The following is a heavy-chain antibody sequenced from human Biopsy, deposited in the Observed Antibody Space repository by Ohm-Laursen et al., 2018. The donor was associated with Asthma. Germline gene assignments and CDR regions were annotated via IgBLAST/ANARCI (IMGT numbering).Heavy chain of an antibody. CDR3: AKRRGYSGHDNDY. Sequence: SLRLPCAATGFTLSSYAIHWVRQAPGKGLEWVSVISSGGGTIDYADSVKGRFTISRDNSKNTLYLQMNSLRTEDTAVYYCAKRRGYSGHDNDYWGQGTLVIVSS. V-gene: IGHV3-23*01. CDR2: ISSGGGTI. D-gene: IGHD5-12*01. J-gene: IGHJ4*02. CDR1: GFTLSSYA.